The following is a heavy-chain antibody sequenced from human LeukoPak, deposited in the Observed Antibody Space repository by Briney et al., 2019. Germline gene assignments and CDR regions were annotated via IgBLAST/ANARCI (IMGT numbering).Heavy chain of an antibody. D-gene: IGHD6-6*01. CDR3: ARSNIAARPYYYYYMDV. V-gene: IGHV1-2*02. CDR2: INPNSGGT. CDR1: GYTFTGYY. Sequence: ASVKVSCKASGYTFTGYYMHWVRQAPGQGPEWMGWINPNSGGTNYAQKFQGRVTMTRDTSISTAYMELSRLRSDDTAVYYCARSNIAARPYYYYYMDVWGKGTTVTVSS. J-gene: IGHJ6*03.